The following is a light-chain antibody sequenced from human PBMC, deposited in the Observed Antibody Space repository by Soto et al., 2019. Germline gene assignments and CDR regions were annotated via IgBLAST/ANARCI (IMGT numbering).Light chain of an antibody. V-gene: IGKV3-15*01. J-gene: IGKJ1*01. CDR2: GAS. CDR1: QSVSSN. Sequence: EIVIQQSPATLSVSQGEKATLSCRASQSVSSNLAWYQQKPGQAPRLLIYGASTGATGIPARFSGSGSGTEFTLTISSLQSEDFAVYYCQQYNNWRTFGQGTKV. CDR3: QQYNNWRT.